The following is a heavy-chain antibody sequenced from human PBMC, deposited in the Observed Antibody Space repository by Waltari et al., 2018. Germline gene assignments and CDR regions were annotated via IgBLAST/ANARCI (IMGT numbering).Heavy chain of an antibody. V-gene: IGHV3-30-3*01. CDR3: ARDRDVVVVGPEFGY. D-gene: IGHD2-15*01. CDR2: VSYDGSNK. Sequence: QVQLVASGGGVVQPGKSLRLPCAASGFTFRSYAMHWVRQAPGKGLEWVAVVSYDGSNKYYADSVKGRFTISRDNSKNALYVQMNSLRIEDTAIYYCARDRDVVVVGPEFGYWGQGTLVTVSS. CDR1: GFTFRSYA. J-gene: IGHJ4*02.